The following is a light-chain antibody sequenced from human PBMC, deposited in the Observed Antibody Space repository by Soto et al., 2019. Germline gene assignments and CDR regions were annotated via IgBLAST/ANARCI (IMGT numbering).Light chain of an antibody. V-gene: IGKV1-39*01. CDR1: QSIDRA. CDR2: GAS. Sequence: DIQMTQSPSSLSASVGDRVTITCRASQSIDRALNWYQHKAGKAPKLLIYGASNLDSGVPSRFSGSVSGTDFTLTITSLQPEDFATYYCQQSYSPVRNIFGQGTKL. CDR3: QQSYSPVRNI. J-gene: IGKJ2*01.